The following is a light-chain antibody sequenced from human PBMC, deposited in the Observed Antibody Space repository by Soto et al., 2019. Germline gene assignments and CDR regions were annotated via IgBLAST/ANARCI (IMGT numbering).Light chain of an antibody. V-gene: IGKV1-5*03. Sequence: EIQMTQSPSTLSASVGDRVIITCRASQSINSWLAWYQQKPGKAPELLISKASSLQSGVPPRFSGSGSGTEFTLTISSLQPDDFATYYFQQYNTYSWTFGHGTNVEIK. CDR2: KAS. J-gene: IGKJ1*01. CDR3: QQYNTYSWT. CDR1: QSINSW.